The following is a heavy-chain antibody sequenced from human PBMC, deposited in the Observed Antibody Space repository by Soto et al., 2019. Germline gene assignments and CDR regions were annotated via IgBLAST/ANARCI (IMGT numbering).Heavy chain of an antibody. V-gene: IGHV4-4*02. CDR3: ARGWGEGRVDY. Sequence: QVQLQESGPGLVKPSGPRSLPGVVSGASISSTNWGSWARQPPWKGLGWIGEVYHSGSTNYNPSLKSGGTISVDKSRNQCYLTLSSVTAADTAVYYCARGWGEGRVDYFGPGTLVTV. CDR2: VYHSGST. D-gene: IGHD3-10*01. J-gene: IGHJ4*02. CDR1: GASISSTNW.